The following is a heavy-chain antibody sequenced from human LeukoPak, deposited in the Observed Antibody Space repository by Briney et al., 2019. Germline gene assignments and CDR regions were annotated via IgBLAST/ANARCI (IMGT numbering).Heavy chain of an antibody. Sequence: ASVKVSCKASGYTFTGYYMHGVRHAPGQGVEWMGWINLNRGSTTYAQKFHGTVTMTRDTSITTAYMKLSRLRSDNTAVYYCTREDRFLEWLSGYYYYYMDVWGKGTTVTVSS. J-gene: IGHJ6*03. D-gene: IGHD3-3*01. CDR3: TREDRFLEWLSGYYYYYMDV. CDR2: INLNRGST. V-gene: IGHV1-2*02. CDR1: GYTFTGYY.